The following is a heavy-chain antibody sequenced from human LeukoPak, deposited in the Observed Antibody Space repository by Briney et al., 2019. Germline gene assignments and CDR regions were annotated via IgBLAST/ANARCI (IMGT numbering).Heavy chain of an antibody. J-gene: IGHJ6*02. D-gene: IGHD2-8*02. Sequence: GGSLRLSCVASEFTFSSYSMNWVRQAPGKGLEWVSHISPSSSTIYYADSVKGRFTISRDNAKNSLYLLMNSLRAEDTAVYYCARGYCSGGVCYGYYGMDVWGQGTTVTVSS. CDR3: ARGYCSGGVCYGYYGMDV. V-gene: IGHV3-48*04. CDR1: EFTFSSYS. CDR2: ISPSSSTI.